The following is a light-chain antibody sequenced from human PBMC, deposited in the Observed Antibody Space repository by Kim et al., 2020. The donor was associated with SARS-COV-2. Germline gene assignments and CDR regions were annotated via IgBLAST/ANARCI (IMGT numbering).Light chain of an antibody. Sequence: SPGQSITISCTGTSSDVGGYNYVSWYQPHPGKAPKLMIYDVSNRPSGVSNRFSGSKSGNTASMTISGLQAGDEADYYCSSYTSSRVFGGGTKLTVL. V-gene: IGLV2-14*03. CDR1: SSDVGGYNY. J-gene: IGLJ3*02. CDR3: SSYTSSRV. CDR2: DVS.